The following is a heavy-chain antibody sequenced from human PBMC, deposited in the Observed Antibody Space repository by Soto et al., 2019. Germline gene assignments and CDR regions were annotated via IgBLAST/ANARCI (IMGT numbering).Heavy chain of an antibody. CDR3: ARDNTPPLWFVESSDYYSYYYGRDV. CDR1: GYTFTSYG. Sequence: EASVKVSCKASGYTFTSYGISWVRQAPGQGLEWMGWISAYNGNTNYAQKLQGRVTMTTDTSTSTAYMELRSLRPDDTAVYYCARDNTPPLWFVESSDYYSYYYGRDVWGQGTTVTVSS. J-gene: IGHJ6*02. CDR2: ISAYNGNT. D-gene: IGHD3-10*01. V-gene: IGHV1-18*04.